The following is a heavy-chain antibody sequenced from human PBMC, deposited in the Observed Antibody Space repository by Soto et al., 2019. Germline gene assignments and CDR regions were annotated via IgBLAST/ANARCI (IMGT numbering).Heavy chain of an antibody. D-gene: IGHD6-6*01. V-gene: IGHV2-5*02. CDR2: IYWDDDK. Sequence: QITLKESGPPLVKPTQTLTLTCTFSGFSLSTSGVGVGWIRQPPGKALEWLALIYWDDDKRYSPSLKSRLTTXKXTXXNQVVLTMTNMDPVDTDTYYCAHRLFSSSPGWFDPWGQGTLVTVSS. CDR1: GFSLSTSGVG. J-gene: IGHJ5*02. CDR3: AHRLFSSSPGWFDP.